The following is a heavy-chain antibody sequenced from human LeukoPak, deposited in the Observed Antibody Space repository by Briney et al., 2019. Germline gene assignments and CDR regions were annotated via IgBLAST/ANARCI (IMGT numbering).Heavy chain of an antibody. Sequence: GGSLRLSCAASGFTFSGYWMSWVRQAPGKGLEWVANIKQDGSEKYYADSVKGRFTISRDNSKNTLYLQMNSLRAEDTAVYYCARPYYDSSGYYYWGNAFDIWGQGTMVTVSS. D-gene: IGHD3-22*01. CDR1: GFTFSGYW. V-gene: IGHV3-7*02. CDR3: ARPYYDSSGYYYWGNAFDI. CDR2: IKQDGSEK. J-gene: IGHJ3*02.